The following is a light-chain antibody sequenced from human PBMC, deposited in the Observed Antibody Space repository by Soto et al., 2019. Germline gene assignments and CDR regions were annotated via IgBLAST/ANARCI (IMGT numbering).Light chain of an antibody. J-gene: IGKJ3*01. CDR1: QSVSSSY. CDR3: QQYGRSLT. V-gene: IGKV3-20*01. Sequence: EIVLTQSPGTLSLSPGERATLSCRASQSVSSSYLAWYQQKPGQAPRLLIYGASSRATGIPERFSGSGSGTDFTLTISRLEAEDSAVYYCQQYGRSLTFGPGTKVDIK. CDR2: GAS.